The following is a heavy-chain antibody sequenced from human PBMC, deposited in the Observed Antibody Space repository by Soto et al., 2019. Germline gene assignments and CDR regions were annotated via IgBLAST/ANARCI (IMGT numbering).Heavy chain of an antibody. CDR3: TRSPVPAGTTLYYFDY. J-gene: IGHJ4*02. CDR2: IDPSAGST. D-gene: IGHD2-2*01. Sequence: QLQLVQSGADVKKPGASVKVSCKASGYTFTRYYMHWVRQAPGQGLEWRGVIDPSAGSTTWAQRFKGRIAMTRDTSTSTVYMELSSLSSEDTAVYYCTRSPVPAGTTLYYFDYWGQGTLVTVSS. CDR1: GYTFTRYY. V-gene: IGHV1-46*01.